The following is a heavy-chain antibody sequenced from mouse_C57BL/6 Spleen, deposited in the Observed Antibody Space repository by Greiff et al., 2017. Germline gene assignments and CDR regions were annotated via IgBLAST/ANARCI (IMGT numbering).Heavy chain of an antibody. D-gene: IGHD1-1*01. CDR2: IDPSDSYT. J-gene: IGHJ2*01. CDR1: GYTFTSYW. Sequence: QVHVKQPGAELVMPGASVKLSCKASGYTFTSYWMHWVKQRPGQGLEWIGEIDPSDSYTNYNQKFKGKSTLTVDKSSSTAYMQLSSLTSEDFAVYYCARWDYGSSYGYWGQGTTLTVSS. CDR3: ARWDYGSSYGY. V-gene: IGHV1-69*01.